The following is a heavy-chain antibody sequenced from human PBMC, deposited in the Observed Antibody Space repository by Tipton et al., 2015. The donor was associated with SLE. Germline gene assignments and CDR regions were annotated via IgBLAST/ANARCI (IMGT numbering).Heavy chain of an antibody. CDR2: ISSSSSYI. J-gene: IGHJ4*02. V-gene: IGHV3-21*01. CDR3: ARRQWLVRGEYDY. CDR1: GFTFSSYE. D-gene: IGHD6-19*01. Sequence: GSLRLSCAASGFTFSSYEMNWVRQAPGKGLEWVSSISSSSSYIYYADSVKGRFTISRDNAKNSLYLQMNSLRAEDTAVYYCARRQWLVRGEYDYWGQGTLVTVSS.